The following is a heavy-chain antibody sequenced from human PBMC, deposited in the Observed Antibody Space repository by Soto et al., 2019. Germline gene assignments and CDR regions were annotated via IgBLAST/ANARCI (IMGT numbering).Heavy chain of an antibody. CDR2: IYPGDSDT. CDR3: ATPVGPHYYDSRAEAFDI. Sequence: PGESLKISCKGSGYSFTSYWIGWVRQMPGKGLEWMGIIYPGDSDTRYSPSFQGQVTISADKSISTAYLQWSSLKASDTAMYYCATPVGPHYYDSRAEAFDIWGQGTLVTVPS. V-gene: IGHV5-51*01. CDR1: GYSFTSYW. D-gene: IGHD3-22*01. J-gene: IGHJ3*02.